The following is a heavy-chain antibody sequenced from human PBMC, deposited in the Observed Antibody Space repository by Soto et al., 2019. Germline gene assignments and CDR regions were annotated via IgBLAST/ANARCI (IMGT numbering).Heavy chain of an antibody. CDR2: IKQDGSEK. Sequence: PGGSLRLSCAASGFTFSSYWMSWVRQAPGKGLEWVANIKQDGSEKYYVDSVKGRFTISRDNAKNSLYLQMNSLRAEDTAVYYYARFTREDFWSGYYDYWGQGTLVTVS. J-gene: IGHJ4*02. V-gene: IGHV3-7*01. D-gene: IGHD3-3*01. CDR3: ARFTREDFWSGYYDY. CDR1: GFTFSSYW.